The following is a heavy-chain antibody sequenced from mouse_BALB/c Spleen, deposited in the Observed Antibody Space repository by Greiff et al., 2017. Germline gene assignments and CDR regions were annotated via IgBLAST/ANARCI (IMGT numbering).Heavy chain of an antibody. CDR1: GYTFTSYN. CDR3: ARPGSFYAMDY. V-gene: IGHV1-12*01. CDR2: IYPGNGDT. J-gene: IGHJ4*01. Sequence: QVQLQQPGAELVKPGASVKMSCKASGYTFTSYNMHWVKQTPGQGLEWIGAIYPGNGDTSYNQKFKGKATLTADKSSSTAYMQLSSLTSEDSAVYYCARPGSFYAMDYWGQGTSVTVSS.